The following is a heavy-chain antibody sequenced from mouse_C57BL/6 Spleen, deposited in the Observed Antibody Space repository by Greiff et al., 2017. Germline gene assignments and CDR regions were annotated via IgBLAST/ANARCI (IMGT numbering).Heavy chain of an antibody. J-gene: IGHJ2*01. V-gene: IGHV1-80*01. CDR3: AREEVFITTGVDY. Sequence: QVQLQQSGAELVKPGASVKISCKASGYAFSSYWMNWVKQRPGKGLEWLGQIYPGDGDTNYNGKFKGKATLSADKSSSTAYVQLSSLPSEDSAFYFCAREEVFITTGVDYWSQDTTLTVSS. CDR2: IYPGDGDT. D-gene: IGHD1-1*01. CDR1: GYAFSSYW.